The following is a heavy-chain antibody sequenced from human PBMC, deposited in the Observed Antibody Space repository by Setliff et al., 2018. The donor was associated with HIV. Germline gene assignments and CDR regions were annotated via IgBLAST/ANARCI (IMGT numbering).Heavy chain of an antibody. V-gene: IGHV3-7*01. J-gene: IGHJ4*02. CDR3: VRDLARVIAH. D-gene: IGHD2-21*01. CDR2: IKQDGSER. Sequence: PGGSLRLSCAASGFTFSSYWMSWVRQAPGKGLEWVANIKQDGSERYYVDSVKGRFTISRDNAKNSLYLQMNSLTAEDTALYYCVRDLARVIAHWGQGTLVTVSS. CDR1: GFTFSSYW.